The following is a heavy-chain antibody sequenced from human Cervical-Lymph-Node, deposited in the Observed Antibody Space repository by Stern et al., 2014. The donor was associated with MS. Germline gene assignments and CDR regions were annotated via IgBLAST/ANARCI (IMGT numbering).Heavy chain of an antibody. Sequence: VQLLESGAQVKKPGASVKVSCKGSGYTFLRDYIHWVRQAPGPGLEWMGIVSANGGSSRYAQKFQGRVTMASDTSTSTVSMELSSLRSEDTAVYYCATLYDSSGNYGMEVWGQGTTVIVSS. V-gene: IGHV1-46*01. D-gene: IGHD5/OR15-5a*01. CDR3: ATLYDSSGNYGMEV. CDR2: VSANGGSS. J-gene: IGHJ6*02. CDR1: GYTFLRDY.